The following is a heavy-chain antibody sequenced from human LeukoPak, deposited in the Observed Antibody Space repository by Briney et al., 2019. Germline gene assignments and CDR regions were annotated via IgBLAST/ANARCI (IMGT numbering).Heavy chain of an antibody. CDR2: TSFSGST. J-gene: IGHJ4*02. Sequence: PSETLSLTCTVPGASISSYYWTWIRQPPGKGLEWIGFTSFSGSTNYNPSLKSRVTISVDTSKNQFSLKLSSVTAADTAVYYCARHASTVVTPIHYWGQGTLVTVSS. D-gene: IGHD4-23*01. CDR3: ARHASTVVTPIHY. CDR1: GASISSYY. V-gene: IGHV4-59*08.